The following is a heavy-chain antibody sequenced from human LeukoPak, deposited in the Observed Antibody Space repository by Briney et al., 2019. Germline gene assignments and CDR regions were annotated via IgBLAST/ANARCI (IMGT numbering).Heavy chain of an antibody. D-gene: IGHD3-22*01. J-gene: IGHJ4*02. CDR2: ISYDGSNT. CDR1: RFTFSSYA. CDR3: AKSDDSSGQYYFDY. V-gene: IGHV3-30*04. Sequence: GRSLRLSCAASRFTFSSYAMLWVRQLPGKGLEWVAIISYDGSNTYYADSVKGRFTISRDNSKNTLYLQMNSLRAEDTAVYYCAKSDDSSGQYYFDYWGQGTLVTVSS.